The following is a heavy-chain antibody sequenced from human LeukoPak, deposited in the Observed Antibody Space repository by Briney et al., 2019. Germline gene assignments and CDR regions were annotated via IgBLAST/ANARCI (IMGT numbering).Heavy chain of an antibody. Sequence: PGRSLTLACAASGLTFSNYGMHSVRQPPGKGLGWVAVMSYDVSTEYYADSVKGRFTISRDNSKSTLFLQMNSLGAEDTAVYYCAKDCDIYVDYYYYGLDVWGQGTTVTVSS. CDR3: AKDCDIYVDYYYYGLDV. D-gene: IGHD3-10*02. J-gene: IGHJ6*02. CDR2: MSYDVSTE. V-gene: IGHV3-30*18. CDR1: GLTFSNYG.